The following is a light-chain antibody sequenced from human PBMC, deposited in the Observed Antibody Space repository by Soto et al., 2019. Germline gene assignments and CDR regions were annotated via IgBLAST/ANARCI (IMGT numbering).Light chain of an antibody. Sequence: EIVLTQSPGTLSLSPGERATLSCRASQSVTSSFLAWYQQKPGQAPRLLIYGASTRATGIPDRFSGGGSGTDFILTISRLEPEDFAVYYCQQYGSLPQTFGQGTKVDIK. CDR2: GAS. CDR3: QQYGSLPQT. CDR1: QSVTSSF. V-gene: IGKV3-20*01. J-gene: IGKJ1*01.